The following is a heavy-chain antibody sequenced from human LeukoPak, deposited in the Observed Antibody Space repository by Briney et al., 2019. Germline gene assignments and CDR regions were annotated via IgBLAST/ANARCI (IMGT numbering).Heavy chain of an antibody. CDR3: AKVAARRDYEAYFEY. CDR2: ISSSGGIT. D-gene: IGHD5-24*01. Sequence: PGGSLRLSCAASGFTFSIYAMSWVRQAPGKGLEWVAAISSSGGITYYADSMRGRFSISRDNSKSMLYLEMSSLRADDTAVYYCAKVAARRDYEAYFEYWGQGTQVTVSS. CDR1: GFTFSIYA. J-gene: IGHJ4*02. V-gene: IGHV3-23*01.